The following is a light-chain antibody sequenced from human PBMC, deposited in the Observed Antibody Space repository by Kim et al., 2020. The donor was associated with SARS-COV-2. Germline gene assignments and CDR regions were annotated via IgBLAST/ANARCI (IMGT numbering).Light chain of an antibody. V-gene: IGLV1-44*01. Sequence: QSVLTQPPSVSVNPGQRVTISCSGSSSSVGDYPVSWYQQLPGMAPKLIIYGDDQRPSGVPDRFSGSKAGTSASLAISGLQPGDDGDYFCATWDDSLYGRVFGGGTQLTVL. CDR3: ATWDDSLYGRV. CDR1: SSSVGDYP. J-gene: IGLJ3*02. CDR2: GDD.